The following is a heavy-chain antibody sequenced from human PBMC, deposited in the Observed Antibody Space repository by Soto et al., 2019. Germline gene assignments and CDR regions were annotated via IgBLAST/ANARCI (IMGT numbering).Heavy chain of an antibody. Sequence: SETLSLTCTVSGGSIRSGDYYWSWIRQPPGKGLESIGYIYYSGSTYYNPSLKSRVTISVDTSKNQFSLKLSSVTPEDTAVYYCARVQNPAYFDYWGQGTPVTVSS. CDR3: ARVQNPAYFDY. J-gene: IGHJ4*02. V-gene: IGHV4-30-4*01. CDR1: GGSIRSGDYY. CDR2: IYYSGST.